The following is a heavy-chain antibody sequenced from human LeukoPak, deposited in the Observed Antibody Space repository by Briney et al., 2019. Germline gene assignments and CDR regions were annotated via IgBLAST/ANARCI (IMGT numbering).Heavy chain of an antibody. D-gene: IGHD2-2*02. V-gene: IGHV4-39*07. CDR1: GGSISSSSYY. Sequence: SETLSLTCTVSGGSISSSSYYWGWIRQPPGKGLEWIGSIYYSGSTYYNPSLKSRVTISVDTSKNQFSLKLSSVTAADTAVYYCARDWALGYCSSTSCYTGTWFDPWGQGTLVTVSS. CDR3: ARDWALGYCSSTSCYTGTWFDP. J-gene: IGHJ5*02. CDR2: IYYSGST.